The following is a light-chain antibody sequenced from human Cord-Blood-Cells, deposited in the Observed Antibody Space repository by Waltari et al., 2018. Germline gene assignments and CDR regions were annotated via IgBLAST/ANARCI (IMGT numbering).Light chain of an antibody. V-gene: IGLV1-40*01. CDR1: SSNIVAGYA. CDR3: QSYDSSLSGSYV. Sequence: QSVLTQPPSVSGAPGQRVTISCTGSSSNIVAGYAVHWYQQLPGTAPKLLIYGNSNRPSGVPDRFSGSKSGTSASLAITGLQAEDEADYYCQSYDSSLSGSYVFGTGTKVTVL. CDR2: GNS. J-gene: IGLJ1*01.